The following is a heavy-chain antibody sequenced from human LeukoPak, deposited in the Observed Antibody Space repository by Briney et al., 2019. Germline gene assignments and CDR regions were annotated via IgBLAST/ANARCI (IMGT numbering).Heavy chain of an antibody. D-gene: IGHD1-26*01. CDR3: ARDPPRYSGSYWVTNDY. CDR2: INPSGGST. V-gene: IGHV1-46*01. CDR1: GYTFTSYY. Sequence: ASVKVSCKASGYTFTSYYMHWVRQAPGQGLEWMGIINPSGGSTSYAQKFQGRVTMTRDTPTSTVYMELSSLRSEDTAVYYCARDPPRYSGSYWVTNDYWGQGTLVTVSS. J-gene: IGHJ4*02.